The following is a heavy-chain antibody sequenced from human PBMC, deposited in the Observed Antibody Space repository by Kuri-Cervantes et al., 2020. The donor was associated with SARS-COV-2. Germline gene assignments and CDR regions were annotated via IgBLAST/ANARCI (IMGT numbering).Heavy chain of an antibody. D-gene: IGHD1-7*01. CDR2: IIPIFGTA. CDR3: ATQLHYYMDV. CDR1: GGTFSSYA. Sequence: SVKVSCKASGGTFSSYAISWVRQAPGQGLEWMGGIIPIFGTANYAQKFQGRVTITTDESTSTAYMELSSLRSEDTAAYYCATQLHYYMDVWGKGTTVTVSS. V-gene: IGHV1-69*05. J-gene: IGHJ6*03.